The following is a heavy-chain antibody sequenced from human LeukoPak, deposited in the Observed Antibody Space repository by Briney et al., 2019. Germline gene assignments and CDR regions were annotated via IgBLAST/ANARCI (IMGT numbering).Heavy chain of an antibody. CDR2: ILYDGTNQ. Sequence: GGSLRLSCAASGFTFSTYAMHWVRQAPGKGLEWVAVILYDGTNQYYADSVKGRFTISRHNSRNTLYLQMNSLKVEDTAVYYCARDFRDYRDYVAYFDSWGQGTLVTVSS. CDR3: ARDFRDYRDYVAYFDS. V-gene: IGHV3-30*07. J-gene: IGHJ4*02. CDR1: GFTFSTYA. D-gene: IGHD4-17*01.